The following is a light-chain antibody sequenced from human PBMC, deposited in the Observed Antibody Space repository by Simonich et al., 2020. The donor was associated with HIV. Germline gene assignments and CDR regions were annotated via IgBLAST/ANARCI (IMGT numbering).Light chain of an antibody. J-gene: IGLJ2*01. V-gene: IGLV9-49*03. CDR1: SGYRNYK. Sequence: QPVLTQPPSASASLGASVTLTCTLNSGYRNYKVDWYLQRPGKGPRFVMRVGTGGSVGAKGDGIPERFSVLGSGLNRYLTIKNIQEEDESDYHCGADHGSGSNFLVVFGGGTKLTVL. CDR3: GADHGSGSNFLVV. CDR2: VGTGGSVG.